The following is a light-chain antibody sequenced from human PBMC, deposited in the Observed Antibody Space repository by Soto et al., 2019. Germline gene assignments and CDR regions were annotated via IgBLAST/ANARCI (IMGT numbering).Light chain of an antibody. V-gene: IGKV3-15*01. CDR2: RAS. J-gene: IGKJ1*01. CDR3: QQYNDWPPRWT. Sequence: EIVMTQSPATLSLSPGERATLSCRASQSVTVNLAWYQQKPGQAPRLLIYRASTRPTGIPARFSGGGSGTEFTLTISSLQSEDFAVYICQQYNDWPPRWTFGQGTKVEIK. CDR1: QSVTVN.